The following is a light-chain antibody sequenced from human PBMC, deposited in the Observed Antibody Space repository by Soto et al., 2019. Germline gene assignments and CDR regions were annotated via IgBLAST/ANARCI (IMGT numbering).Light chain of an antibody. J-gene: IGLJ2*01. CDR1: GSDVGGYNY. V-gene: IGLV2-14*01. CDR3: SSYTSASTPLV. Sequence: QSALTQPASVSGSPGQSITISCTGTGSDVGGYNYVSWHQQHPGKAPKVMIYDVSNRPSGVSNRFSGSKSGNTASLTISGLQAEDEADYYCSSYTSASTPLVFGGGTKVTVL. CDR2: DVS.